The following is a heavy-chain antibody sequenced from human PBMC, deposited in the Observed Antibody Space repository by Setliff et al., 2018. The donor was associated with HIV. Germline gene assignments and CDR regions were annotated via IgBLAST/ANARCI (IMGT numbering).Heavy chain of an antibody. Sequence: SETLSLTCSVSGDSIGSGNYYWGWTRQPAGKGLEWIGHIYTDGAIKYNPSLKSRVTISLDTSKNQFSLNLNSVTAADTAMYYCERGGQSSGYGIEYWGQGTLVTVSS. J-gene: IGHJ4*02. CDR1: GDSIGSGNYY. CDR2: IYTDGAI. CDR3: ERGGQSSGYGIEY. V-gene: IGHV4-61*09. D-gene: IGHD5-12*01.